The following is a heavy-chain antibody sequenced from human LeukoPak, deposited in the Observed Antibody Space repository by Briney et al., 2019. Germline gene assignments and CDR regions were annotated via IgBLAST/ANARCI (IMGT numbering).Heavy chain of an antibody. V-gene: IGHV4-59*01. CDR2: IYYSGST. CDR3: ARGYRSSIGYNWFDP. D-gene: IGHD6-6*01. J-gene: IGHJ5*02. Sequence: SETLSLTCSVSGGSISSYYWSWIRQPPGKGLEWIGYIYYSGSTDYNPSLKSRVTISVETSKNHSSLRLTSVTALDTDMYYCARGYRSSIGYNWFDPWGQGTLVTVSS. CDR1: GGSISSYY.